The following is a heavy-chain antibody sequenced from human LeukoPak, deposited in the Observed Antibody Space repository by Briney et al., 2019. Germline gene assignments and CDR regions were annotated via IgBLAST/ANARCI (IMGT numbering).Heavy chain of an antibody. D-gene: IGHD6-25*01. Sequence: GESLKISRKGSGYDFTTYWIAWVRQMPGKGLEWMGNINPVNSDTTYSPSFQGQVTISVDKSISTAYLQLSSLKASDTAMYYCARHYSSAWFGYWGQGSPVTVSS. V-gene: IGHV5-51*01. CDR3: ARHYSSAWFGY. CDR1: GYDFTTYW. CDR2: INPVNSDT. J-gene: IGHJ4*02.